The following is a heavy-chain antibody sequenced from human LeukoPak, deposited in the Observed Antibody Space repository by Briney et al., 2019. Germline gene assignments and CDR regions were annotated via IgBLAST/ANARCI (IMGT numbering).Heavy chain of an antibody. CDR3: ARLRDVGYSYGSLDY. CDR2: IYYSGST. D-gene: IGHD5-18*01. J-gene: IGHJ4*02. V-gene: IGHV4-39*01. CDR1: GRSISSSYYY. Sequence: ASETLSLTCTVSGRSISSSYYYWGWIRQPPGKGLEWIGSIYYSGSTDYNPTLKSRVTISVDTSKKQLSLKLRSVTAADTAGYYCARLRDVGYSYGSLDYWGQGTLVTVSS.